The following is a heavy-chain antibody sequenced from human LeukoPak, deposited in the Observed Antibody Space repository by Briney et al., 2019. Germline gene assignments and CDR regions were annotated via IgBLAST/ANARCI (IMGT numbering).Heavy chain of an antibody. Sequence: SETLSLTCTVSGYSISSGYYWGWIRQSPGKGLEWIGSISHSGTTYYNPSLKSRVTISVDTSKNHFSLNLNSVTATDTGVYYCARGYCSGGSCYSYYYYNYMDVWGKGTTVTVS. CDR2: ISHSGTT. CDR1: GYSISSGYY. V-gene: IGHV4-38-2*02. J-gene: IGHJ6*03. CDR3: ARGYCSGGSCYSYYYYNYMDV. D-gene: IGHD2-15*01.